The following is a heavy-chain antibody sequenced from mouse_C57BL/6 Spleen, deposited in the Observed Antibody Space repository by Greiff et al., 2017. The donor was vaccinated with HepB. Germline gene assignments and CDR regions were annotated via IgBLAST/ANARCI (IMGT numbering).Heavy chain of an antibody. CDR1: GYTFTSYW. CDR3: ARTSLTYYFDY. CDR2: IDPSDSYT. D-gene: IGHD6-2*01. V-gene: IGHV1-50*01. Sequence: VQLQQSGAELVKPGASVKLSCKASGYTFTSYWMQWVKQRPGQGLEWIGEIDPSDSYTNYNQKFKGKATLTVDTSSSTAYMQLSSLTSEDSAVYYCARTSLTYYFDYWGQGTTLTVSS. J-gene: IGHJ2*01.